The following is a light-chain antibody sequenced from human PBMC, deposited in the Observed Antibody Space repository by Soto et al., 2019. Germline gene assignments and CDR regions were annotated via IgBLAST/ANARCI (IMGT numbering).Light chain of an antibody. V-gene: IGLV2-11*01. J-gene: IGLJ1*01. CDR1: GNDVAAYNC. Sequence: TRPHSVSWSPGESVTISFTGTGNDVAAYNCVSWYQQHPRRSPKLMIYDVPRWPSGVPDRFSGSKSGNPASLTLSGLQAEDDADYFCCSYAASYTYLFGTGTKVTVL. CDR2: DVP. CDR3: CSYAASYTYL.